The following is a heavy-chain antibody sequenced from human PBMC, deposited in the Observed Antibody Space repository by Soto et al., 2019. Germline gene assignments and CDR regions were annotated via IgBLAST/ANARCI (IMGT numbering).Heavy chain of an antibody. CDR1: PSTPDTYR. Sequence: GGSLRLSCAASPSTPDTYRMHWVRRAPEKGLVWVSRIKETANSRSYADCVKGRFTISRDNAENTVYLQMNGLRAEDTAVYYCARELSRDYPVQTDALNLWGQGTLVTVSS. V-gene: IGHV3-74*01. CDR3: ARELSRDYPVQTDALNL. J-gene: IGHJ3*01. CDR2: IKETANSR. D-gene: IGHD3-10*01.